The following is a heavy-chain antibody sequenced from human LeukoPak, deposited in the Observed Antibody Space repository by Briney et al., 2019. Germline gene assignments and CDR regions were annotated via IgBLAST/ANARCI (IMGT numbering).Heavy chain of an antibody. J-gene: IGHJ3*02. D-gene: IGHD2-15*01. V-gene: IGHV4-38-2*02. CDR3: ARDPLLVAATNHDAFDI. CDR1: GYSISSGYY. Sequence: SSETLSLTCTVSGYSISSGYYWGWIRPPPGKGLEWIGSIYHSGSTYYNPSLKSRVTISVDTSKNQFSLKLSSVTAADTAVYYCARDPLLVAATNHDAFDIWGQGTMVTVSS. CDR2: IYHSGST.